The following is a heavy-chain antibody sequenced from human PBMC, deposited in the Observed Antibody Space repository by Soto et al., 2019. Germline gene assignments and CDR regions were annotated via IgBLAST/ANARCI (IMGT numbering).Heavy chain of an antibody. J-gene: IGHJ3*02. CDR1: GFSFSSYG. Sequence: GGSLRLSCAASGFSFSSYGMHWVRQAPGKGLEWVAVIWSDGKTKYYADSVKGRFTISRDNSKNTLFLQMDSLRAEDTAVYYCASRDYGTYVAGIVDIWGQGTMVTVSS. V-gene: IGHV3-33*01. CDR3: ASRDYGTYVAGIVDI. CDR2: IWSDGKTK. D-gene: IGHD4-4*01.